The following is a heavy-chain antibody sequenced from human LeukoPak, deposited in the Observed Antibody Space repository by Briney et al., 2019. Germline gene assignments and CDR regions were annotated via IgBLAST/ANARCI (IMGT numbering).Heavy chain of an antibody. J-gene: IGHJ5*02. V-gene: IGHV1-2*02. Sequence: GASVKVSCKASGYTFTAYYMHWVRPAPGQGLEWMGWINPNTGDTNSAERFQGRVTMTRDSSISTAYLELSRLTSDDTAVYYCARDMWQQFDWFDPWGQGTLVTVSS. CDR3: ARDMWQQFDWFDP. CDR2: INPNTGDT. D-gene: IGHD6-13*01. CDR1: GYTFTAYY.